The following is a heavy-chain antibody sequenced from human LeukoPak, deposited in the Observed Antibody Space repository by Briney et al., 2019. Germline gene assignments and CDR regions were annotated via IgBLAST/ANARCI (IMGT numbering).Heavy chain of an antibody. CDR2: IKQDGSEK. J-gene: IGHJ4*02. CDR1: GFTFSSFW. D-gene: IGHD4-17*01. Sequence: GGSLRLSCAASGFTFSSFWMSWVRQAPGKGLEWVATIKQDGSEKYYVDSVKGRFTISRDNAKDSLYLQMNSLRAEDTALYYCARVAGYGDYVGYWGQGTLVTVSS. CDR3: ARVAGYGDYVGY. V-gene: IGHV3-7*01.